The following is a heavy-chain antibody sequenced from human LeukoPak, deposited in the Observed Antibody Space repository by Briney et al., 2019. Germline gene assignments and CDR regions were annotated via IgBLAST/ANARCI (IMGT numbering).Heavy chain of an antibody. V-gene: IGHV5-51*01. CDR2: IYPGDSDT. D-gene: IGHD2-2*01. J-gene: IGHJ3*02. CDR3: ARHDGCSSTSCSGAFDI. Sequence: GESLNLSCKGSGYSFTSYWIGWVRPMPGKGLEWMGIIYPGDSDTRYSPSFQGQVTISADKSISTAYLQWSSLKASDTAMYYCARHDGCSSTSCSGAFDIWGQGTMATVSS. CDR1: GYSFTSYW.